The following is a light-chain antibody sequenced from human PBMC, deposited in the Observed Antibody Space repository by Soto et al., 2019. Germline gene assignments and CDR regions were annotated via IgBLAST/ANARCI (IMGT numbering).Light chain of an antibody. CDR1: SSDVGGNNY. V-gene: IGLV2-8*01. CDR3: SSYAGSNNVI. J-gene: IGLJ2*01. CDR2: EVT. Sequence: QSVLTQPPSASGSPGQSVAISCTGTSSDVGGNNYVSWYQQHPGKAPKLMVYEVTKRPSGVPDRFSGSKSGNTASLTVSGLQAEDEADYYCSSYAGSNNVIFCGGTKLTVL.